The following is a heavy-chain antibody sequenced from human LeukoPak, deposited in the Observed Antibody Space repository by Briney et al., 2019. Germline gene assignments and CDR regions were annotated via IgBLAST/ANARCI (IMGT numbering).Heavy chain of an antibody. V-gene: IGHV4-38-2*02. D-gene: IGHD6-19*01. CDR2: MYHSGSA. Sequence: TSETLSLTCSVSGYSISSGYDWGWIRQPPGKGLEWIGSMYHSGSAYYNPSLQSRVTISVDTPKNQFSLKLSSVTAADTAVYYCARRGSGWYKVWGQGTLVTVSS. CDR1: GYSISSGYD. CDR3: ARRGSGWYKV. J-gene: IGHJ4*02.